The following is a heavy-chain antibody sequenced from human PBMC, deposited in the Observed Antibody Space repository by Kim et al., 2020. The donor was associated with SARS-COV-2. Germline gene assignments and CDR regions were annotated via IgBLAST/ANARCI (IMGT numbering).Heavy chain of an antibody. D-gene: IGHD1-26*01. V-gene: IGHV3-23*01. J-gene: IGHJ4*02. CDR2: ISGSGGST. CDR3: AKGVGLVSGSYGSDSDY. Sequence: GGSLRLSCAASGFTFSSYAMSWVRQAPGKGLEWVSAISGSGGSTYYADSVKGRFTISRDNSKNTLYLQMNSLRAEDTAVYYCAKGVGLVSGSYGSDSDYWGQGTLVTVSS. CDR1: GFTFSSYA.